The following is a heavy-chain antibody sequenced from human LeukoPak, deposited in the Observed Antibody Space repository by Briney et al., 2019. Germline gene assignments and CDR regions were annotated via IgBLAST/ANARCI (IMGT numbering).Heavy chain of an antibody. Sequence: GGSLRLSCAASGFTFSTYGMHWVRQAPGKGLEWVAFIRYDGSNKYYADSAKGRFTISRDNSKNTLYLQMNSLRAEDTAVYYCAKAHSYGYAAPDYWGQGTLVTVSS. J-gene: IGHJ4*02. V-gene: IGHV3-30*02. D-gene: IGHD5-18*01. CDR3: AKAHSYGYAAPDY. CDR2: IRYDGSNK. CDR1: GFTFSTYG.